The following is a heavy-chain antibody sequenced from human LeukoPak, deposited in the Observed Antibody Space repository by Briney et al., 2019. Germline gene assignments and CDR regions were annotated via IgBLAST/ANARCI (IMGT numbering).Heavy chain of an antibody. J-gene: IGHJ4*02. D-gene: IGHD3-10*01. V-gene: IGHV3-21*01. Sequence: GGSLRLSCAASGFTFSSYSMNWVRQAPGKGLEWVSSISTSSEYIYYADSVKGRFTISRNNAKNSLYLQMNSLRADDTAVYYCARDYYGSGTFDYWGQGTLVTVSS. CDR2: ISTSSEYI. CDR3: ARDYYGSGTFDY. CDR1: GFTFSSYS.